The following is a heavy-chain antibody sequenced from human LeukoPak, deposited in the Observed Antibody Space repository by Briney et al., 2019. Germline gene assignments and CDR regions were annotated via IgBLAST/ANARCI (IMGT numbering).Heavy chain of an antibody. CDR2: IRYDGSNK. D-gene: IGHD2-15*01. V-gene: IGHV3-30*02. CDR1: GFTFSSYG. CDR3: AKDNDCSSTSCYTPCSGGSCYSDFDY. Sequence: GGSLRLSCAASGFTFSSYGMHWVRQAPGKGLEWVAFIRYDGSNKYYADSVKGRFTISRDNSKNTLYLQMNSLRAEDTAVYYCAKDNDCSSTSCYTPCSGGSCYSDFDYWGQGTLVTVSS. J-gene: IGHJ4*02.